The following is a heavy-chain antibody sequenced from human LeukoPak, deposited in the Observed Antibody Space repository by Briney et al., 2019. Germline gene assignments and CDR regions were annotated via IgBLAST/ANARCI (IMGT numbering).Heavy chain of an antibody. CDR1: GFTFSSYA. CDR2: LCSNSSYI. D-gene: IGHD3-3*01. J-gene: IGHJ4*02. CDR3: ARDKNGEDTIFGVVIIGPGDY. Sequence: SGGSPRISCAASGFTFSSYALRLGRQAPGEGVGWVSSLCSNSSYIYYADSVKGRFTISRDNAKNSLYLQMNSLKAEDTAVYYCARDKNGEDTIFGVVIIGPGDYWGQGTLVTVSS. V-gene: IGHV3-21*01.